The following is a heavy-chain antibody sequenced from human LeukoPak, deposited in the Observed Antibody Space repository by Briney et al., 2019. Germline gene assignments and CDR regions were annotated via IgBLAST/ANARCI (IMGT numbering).Heavy chain of an antibody. D-gene: IGHD6-6*01. CDR3: ATSTMRTKSIAARLPTDAFDI. CDR1: GVTISTYY. CDR2: IYYNGAT. J-gene: IGHJ3*02. V-gene: IGHV4-59*08. Sequence: SETLSLTCNVSGVTISTYYWTWIRQPPGKGLEWIGYIYYNGATKYNPSLKSRVTISVDMSKNQFSLKLSSVTAADTAVYYCATSTMRTKSIAARLPTDAFDIWGQGTMVTVSS.